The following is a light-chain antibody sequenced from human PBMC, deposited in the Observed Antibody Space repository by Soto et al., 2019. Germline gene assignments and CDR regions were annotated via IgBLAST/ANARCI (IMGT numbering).Light chain of an antibody. CDR3: QQSYSTPRT. CDR2: AAS. V-gene: IGKV1-39*01. CDR1: QSISSY. J-gene: IGKJ1*01. Sequence: DIQMTQSPSSLSASVGDRVTITCRASQSISSYLNWYQQKPGKAPKLLIYAASSLQSGVPSRFSGSGSGPAFTLAISSLQPEDFTTYYCQQSYSTPRTFGQGTKVDIK.